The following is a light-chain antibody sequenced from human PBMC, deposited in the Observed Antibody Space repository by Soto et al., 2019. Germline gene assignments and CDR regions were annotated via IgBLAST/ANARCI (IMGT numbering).Light chain of an antibody. CDR2: AAS. V-gene: IGKV1-39*01. J-gene: IGKJ1*01. Sequence: DIQMTQSPSSLSASVGARVTITCRASRSIGGFLNWYQQKLGSAPKLLIYAASRLQSGVPSRFSGSGSGTDFTLTISSLEPEDFASYYCQQRYSSPQTFGQGTKVEMK. CDR1: RSIGGF. CDR3: QQRYSSPQT.